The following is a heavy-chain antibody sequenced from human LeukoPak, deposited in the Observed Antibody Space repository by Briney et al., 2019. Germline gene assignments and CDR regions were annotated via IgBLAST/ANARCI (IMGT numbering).Heavy chain of an antibody. J-gene: IGHJ3*02. CDR2: IWYDGSNK. D-gene: IGHD5-24*01. CDR1: GFTFSSYN. V-gene: IGHV3-33*06. CDR3: AKTRDDASDI. Sequence: QPGRSLRLSCAASGFTFSSYNMHWVRQTPDKGLEWVAVIWYDGSNKYYADSVKGRFTISRDNSKNTLYLQTNSLRAEDTAVYYCAKTRDDASDIWGQGTMVTVSS.